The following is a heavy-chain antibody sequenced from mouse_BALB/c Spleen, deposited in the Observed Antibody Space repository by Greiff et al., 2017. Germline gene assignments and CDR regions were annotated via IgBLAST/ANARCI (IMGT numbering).Heavy chain of an antibody. Sequence: VQLKQSGTVLARPGASVKMSCKASGYTFTSYWMHWVKQRPGQGLEWIGAIYPGNSDTSYNQKFKGKAKLTAVTSTSTAYMELSSLTNEDSAVYYCTRGYYGSSYEFAYWGQGTLVTVSA. D-gene: IGHD1-1*01. CDR2: IYPGNSDT. J-gene: IGHJ3*01. V-gene: IGHV1-5*01. CDR3: TRGYYGSSYEFAY. CDR1: GYTFTSYW.